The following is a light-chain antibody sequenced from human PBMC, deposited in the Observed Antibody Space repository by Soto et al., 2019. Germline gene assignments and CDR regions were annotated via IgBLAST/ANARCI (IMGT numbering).Light chain of an antibody. CDR2: DAS. V-gene: IGKV1-5*01. CDR1: QNINTW. J-gene: IGKJ5*01. CDR3: QQYNSYSIT. Sequence: DIQMTQSPSTLSASVGDRVTITCRASQNINTWLAWFQQKPGKAPNLLIYDASSLQSGVPSRFSGSGSGTQFTLTISSLQPDDFATYFCQQYNSYSITFGQGTRLE.